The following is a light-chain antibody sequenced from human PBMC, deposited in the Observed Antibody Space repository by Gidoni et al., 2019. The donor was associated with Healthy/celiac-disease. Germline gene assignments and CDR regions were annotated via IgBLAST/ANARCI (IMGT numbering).Light chain of an antibody. CDR3: CSYAGFGYV. J-gene: IGLJ1*01. CDR2: EGS. V-gene: IGLV2-23*01. CDR1: SSDVGSYNL. Sequence: QSALTQPASVSGSPGQSITISCTGTSSDVGSYNLVSWYQQHPGKAPKLMIYEGSKRPSGVSNRFSGSKSGNTASLTSSGLQAEDEADYYCCSYAGFGYVFGTGTKVTVL.